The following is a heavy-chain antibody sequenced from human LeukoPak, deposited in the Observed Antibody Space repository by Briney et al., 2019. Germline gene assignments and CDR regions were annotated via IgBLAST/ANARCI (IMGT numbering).Heavy chain of an antibody. D-gene: IGHD2-15*01. CDR1: AGSISSYY. J-gene: IGHJ4*02. CDR3: ARHLTDTYCSGGTCYMYYFEY. CDR2: IYYSGST. V-gene: IGHV4-59*08. Sequence: KTSETLSLTCTVSAGSISSYYWSWIRQPPGKGLEWIGYIYYSGSTKYNPSLKSRVTISVDTSKNQFSLKLTSVTAADTAVYYCARHLTDTYCSGGTCYMYYFEYWGQGTLVTVSS.